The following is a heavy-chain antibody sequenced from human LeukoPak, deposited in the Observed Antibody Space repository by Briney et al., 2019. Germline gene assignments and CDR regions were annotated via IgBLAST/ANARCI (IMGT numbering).Heavy chain of an antibody. Sequence: PGGSLRLSCTASGFTFGDYGMSWVRQAPGKGLEWVGFIRSKTHGGTTEYAASVKGRFTISRDDSESIAYLQVNSLKTDDTAVYYCTRAYYYDSGTYYRDYFDYWGQGTLVTVSS. D-gene: IGHD3-10*01. CDR2: IRSKTHGGTT. CDR1: GFTFGDYG. J-gene: IGHJ4*02. CDR3: TRAYYYDSGTYYRDYFDY. V-gene: IGHV3-49*04.